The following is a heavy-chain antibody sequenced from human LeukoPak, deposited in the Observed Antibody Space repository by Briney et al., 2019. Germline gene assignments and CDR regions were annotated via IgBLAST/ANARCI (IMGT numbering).Heavy chain of an antibody. D-gene: IGHD2-2*01. CDR3: ARVVMRCSSTGCYLKDNWFDP. J-gene: IGHJ5*02. V-gene: IGHV4-30-4*08. CDR1: GGSISSGDYY. Sequence: SETLSLTCTVSGGSISSGDYYWSWIRQPPGKGLEWIGYIYYSGSTYYNPSLKSRVTISVDTSKNQFSLKLSSVTAADTAVYYCARVVMRCSSTGCYLKDNWFDPWGQGTLVTVSS. CDR2: IYYSGST.